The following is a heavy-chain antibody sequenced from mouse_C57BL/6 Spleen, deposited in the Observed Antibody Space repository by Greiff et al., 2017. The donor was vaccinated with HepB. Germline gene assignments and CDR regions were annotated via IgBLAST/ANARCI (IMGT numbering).Heavy chain of an antibody. CDR3: ARSTYYYGSSYEYFDV. J-gene: IGHJ1*03. CDR2: INPSNGGT. D-gene: IGHD1-1*01. V-gene: IGHV1-53*01. CDR1: GYTFTSYW. Sequence: VQLQQPGTELVKPGASVKLSCKASGYTFTSYWMHWVKQRPGQGLEWIGNINPSNGGTNYNEKFKSKATLTVDKSSSTAYMQLSSLTSEDSAVYYCARSTYYYGSSYEYFDVWGTGTTVTVSS.